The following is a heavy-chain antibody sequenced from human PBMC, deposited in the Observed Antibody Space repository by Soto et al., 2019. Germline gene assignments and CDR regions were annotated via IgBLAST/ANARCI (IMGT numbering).Heavy chain of an antibody. J-gene: IGHJ6*03. CDR3: AREADRGYDFWSGYSYYYYYMDV. CDR2: ISSSGSTI. D-gene: IGHD3-3*01. Sequence: GGSLRLSCAASGFTFSDYYMSWIRQAPGKGLEWVSYISSSGSTIYYADSVKGRFTISRDNAKNSLYLQMNSLRAEDTAVYYCAREADRGYDFWSGYSYYYYYMDVWGKGTTVTVSS. V-gene: IGHV3-11*01. CDR1: GFTFSDYY.